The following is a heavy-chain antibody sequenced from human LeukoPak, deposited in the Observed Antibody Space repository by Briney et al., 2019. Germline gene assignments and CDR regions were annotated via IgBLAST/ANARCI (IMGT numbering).Heavy chain of an antibody. D-gene: IGHD6-13*01. CDR3: ARGDIAAAINWFDP. Sequence: HPGGSLRLSCAASGFTFSSYAMHWVRQAPGKGLEWVAVISYDGSNKYYADSVKGRFTISRDNSKNTLYLQMNSLRAEDTAVYYCARGDIAAAINWFDPWGQGTLVTVSS. J-gene: IGHJ5*02. V-gene: IGHV3-30-3*01. CDR2: ISYDGSNK. CDR1: GFTFSSYA.